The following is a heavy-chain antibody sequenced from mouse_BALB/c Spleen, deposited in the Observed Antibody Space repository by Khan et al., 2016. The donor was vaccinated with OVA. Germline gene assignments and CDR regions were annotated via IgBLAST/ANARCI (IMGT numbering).Heavy chain of an antibody. CDR3: VNHGSSSAWFTY. Sequence: VQLQQSGAELAKPGASVKMSCKASGYTFTSYWMHWVKQRPGQGLEWIGYINPSTGYNEYNQRFKDKATLTAEKSSSKAYMQRRSLTSEDSAVYYCVNHGSSSAWFTYWGQGTLVTVSA. J-gene: IGHJ3*01. D-gene: IGHD1-1*01. V-gene: IGHV1-7*01. CDR1: GYTFTSYW. CDR2: INPSTGYN.